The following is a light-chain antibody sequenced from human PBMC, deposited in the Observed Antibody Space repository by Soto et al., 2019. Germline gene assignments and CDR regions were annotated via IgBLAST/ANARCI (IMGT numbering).Light chain of an antibody. CDR2: YVS. CDR3: MQSIQWPWT. V-gene: IGKV2-30*01. CDR1: QSLVYRDGNTY. Sequence: DVVVTQSPLSLSVTLGQTASISCRSSQSLVYRDGNTYLNWFQQRPGQPPRRLIYYVSNRDSGVPDRFSGSGSGTDFTLEISRVEAEDVGVYYCMQSIQWPWTFGQGTKVEIK. J-gene: IGKJ1*01.